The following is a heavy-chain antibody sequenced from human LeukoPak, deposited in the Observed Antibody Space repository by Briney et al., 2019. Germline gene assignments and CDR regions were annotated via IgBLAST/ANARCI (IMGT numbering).Heavy chain of an antibody. CDR3: ARHEELLRNFDY. CDR1: GGSFSSYY. J-gene: IGHJ4*02. V-gene: IGHV4-34*01. CDR2: INHSGYT. D-gene: IGHD1-26*01. Sequence: SETLSLTCAVFGGSFSSYYWSWIRQPPGKGLEWIGEINHSGYTSYNPSLKSRVTISVDTSKNQFSLKLSSVTAADTAVYYCARHEELLRNFDYWGQGTLVTVSS.